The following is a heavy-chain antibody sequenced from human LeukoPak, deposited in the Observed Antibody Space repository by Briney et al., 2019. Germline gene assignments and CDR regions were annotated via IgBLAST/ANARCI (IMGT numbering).Heavy chain of an antibody. V-gene: IGHV3-30*04. J-gene: IGHJ4*02. CDR3: ARMALVYSSGWYAYYFDY. CDR1: GFTFSSYA. Sequence: PGGSLRLSCAASGFTFSSYAMHWVRQAPGKGLEWVAVISYDGSNKYYADSVKGRFTISRDNSKNTLYLQMNSLRAEDTAVYYCARMALVYSSGWYAYYFDYWGQGTLVTVSS. CDR2: ISYDGSNK. D-gene: IGHD6-19*01.